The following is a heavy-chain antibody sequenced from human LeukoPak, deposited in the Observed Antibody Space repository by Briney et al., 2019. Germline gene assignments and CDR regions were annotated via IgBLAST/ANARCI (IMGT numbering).Heavy chain of an antibody. CDR2: ISYDGYTK. V-gene: IGHV3-30-3*01. J-gene: IGHJ4*02. Sequence: GGSLRLSCAASGFTFSSFAMHWVRQAPGKGLEWVSVISYDGYTKYYADSVTGRFTISRDNSKNTLFLQMNSLRAEDTAVYYCASARGSNYGSLGDWGQGTLVTVSS. CDR3: ASARGSNYGSLGD. CDR1: GFTFSSFA. D-gene: IGHD5-18*01.